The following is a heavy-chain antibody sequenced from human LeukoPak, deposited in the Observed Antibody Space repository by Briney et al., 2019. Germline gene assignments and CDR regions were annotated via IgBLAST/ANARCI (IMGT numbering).Heavy chain of an antibody. D-gene: IGHD6-19*01. J-gene: IGHJ4*02. CDR1: GGSISSSNW. Sequence: SETLSLTCAVSGGSISSSNWWSWVRQPPGKGLEWIGEIYHSGSTNYNPSLKSRVTISVDTSKNQFSLKLSSVTAADTAVYYCARPQWLAGGAFDYWGQGTLVTVSS. CDR2: IYHSGST. CDR3: ARPQWLAGGAFDY. V-gene: IGHV4-4*02.